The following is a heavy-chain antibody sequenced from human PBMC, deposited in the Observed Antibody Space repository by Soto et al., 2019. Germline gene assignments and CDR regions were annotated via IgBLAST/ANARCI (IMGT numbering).Heavy chain of an antibody. V-gene: IGHV2-5*02. Sequence: QITLKESGPTLVKPTQTLTLTCTFSGFSLSTNGVGVGWIRQPPGKALEWLVFIYWDDDKRYSPSLRSRLTTYKDTSNNQVVHTMTNMDPVDTDTYYCPQRVHCNSNWNSGYFDYWGQGTMVTVS. D-gene: IGHD1-1*01. J-gene: IGHJ4*02. CDR2: IYWDDDK. CDR1: GFSLSTNGVG. CDR3: PQRVHCNSNWNSGYFDY.